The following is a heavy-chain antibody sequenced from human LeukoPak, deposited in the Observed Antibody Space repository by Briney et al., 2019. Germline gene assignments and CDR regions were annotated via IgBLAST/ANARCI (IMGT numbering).Heavy chain of an antibody. Sequence: SVKVSCKASGYTFTSYGISWVRQAPGQGLEWMGGIIPIFGTANYAQKFQGRVTITADKSTSTAYMELSSLRSEDTAVYYCARGGDKDTAMVYDYWGQGTLVTVSS. J-gene: IGHJ4*02. V-gene: IGHV1-69*06. CDR1: GYTFTSYG. CDR2: IIPIFGTA. CDR3: ARGGDKDTAMVYDY. D-gene: IGHD5-18*01.